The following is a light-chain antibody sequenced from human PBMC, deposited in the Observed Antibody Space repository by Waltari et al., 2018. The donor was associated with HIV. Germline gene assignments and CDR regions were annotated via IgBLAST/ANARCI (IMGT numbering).Light chain of an antibody. J-gene: IGLJ3*02. CDR3: QSYDSSLSGV. CDR1: SSNIGAGYD. CDR2: GNS. V-gene: IGLV1-40*01. Sequence: QSVLTQPPSVSGAPGQRVTISCPGSSSNIGAGYDVHWYQQLPGTAPKLLIYGNSNRPSGVPDRFSGSKSGTSASLAITGLQAEDEADYYCQSYDSSLSGVFGGGTKLTV.